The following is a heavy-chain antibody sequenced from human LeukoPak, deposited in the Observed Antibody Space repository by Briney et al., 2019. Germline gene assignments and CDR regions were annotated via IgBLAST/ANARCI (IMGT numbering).Heavy chain of an antibody. J-gene: IGHJ4*02. CDR1: GGSFSGYY. CDR3: ASYMVRGVIISDY. CDR2: INHSGST. V-gene: IGHV4-34*01. D-gene: IGHD3-10*01. Sequence: ASETLSLTCAVYGGSFSGYYWSWIRQPPGKGLEWVGEINHSGSTNYNPSLKSRVTISVETSKNQFSLKLSSVTAADTAVYYCASYMVRGVIISDYWGQGTLVTVSS.